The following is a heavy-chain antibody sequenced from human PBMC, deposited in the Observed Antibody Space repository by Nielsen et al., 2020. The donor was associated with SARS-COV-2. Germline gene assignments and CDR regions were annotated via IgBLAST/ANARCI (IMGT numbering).Heavy chain of an antibody. J-gene: IGHJ3*02. Sequence: GESLKISCAASEFTFSSYAMHWVRQAPGKGPEWVAVISYDGSNEYYAEFVKGRFTISRDNSKNTLYLEIHSLRPDDTAVYYCARVARGETGFDAFDIWGQGTMVTVSS. D-gene: IGHD3-10*01. V-gene: IGHV3-30*03. CDR1: EFTFSSYA. CDR3: ARVARGETGFDAFDI. CDR2: ISYDGSNE.